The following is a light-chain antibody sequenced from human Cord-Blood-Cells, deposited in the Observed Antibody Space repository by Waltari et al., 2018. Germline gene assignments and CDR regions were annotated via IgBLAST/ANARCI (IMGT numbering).Light chain of an antibody. CDR1: QSLLHSNGYNY. CDR2: LGS. V-gene: IGKV2-28*01. J-gene: IGKJ5*01. Sequence: DIVLTQSPLSLPVTPAEPASILCRSSQSLLHSNGYNYLDWYLQKPGQSPQLLIYLGSNRASGVPDRFSGSGSGTDFTLKISRVEAEDVGVYYCMQALQTPHFGQGTRLEIK. CDR3: MQALQTPH.